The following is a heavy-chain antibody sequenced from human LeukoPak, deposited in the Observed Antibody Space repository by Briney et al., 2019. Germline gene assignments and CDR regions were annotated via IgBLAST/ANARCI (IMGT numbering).Heavy chain of an antibody. CDR2: IIPIFGTA. V-gene: IGHV1-69*13. CDR3: AREVGYCSSTSCSYYYYGMDV. J-gene: IGHJ6*02. D-gene: IGHD2-2*03. Sequence: ASVKVSCKASGGTFISYAISWVRQAPGQGLEWMGGIIPIFGTANYAQKFQGRVTITADESTSTAYMELSSLRSEDTAVYYCAREVGYCSSTSCSYYYYGMDVWGQGTTVTVSS. CDR1: GGTFISYA.